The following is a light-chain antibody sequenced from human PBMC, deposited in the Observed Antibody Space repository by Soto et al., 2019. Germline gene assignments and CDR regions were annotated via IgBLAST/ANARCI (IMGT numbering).Light chain of an antibody. CDR3: FSYAGSYTVV. Sequence: QSVLTQPRSVSGSPGQSVTISCSGTSSDVGGYNYVSWYQQHPGKAPNLMIYDVSKRPSGVPDRFAGSKSGNTASLTISGLQAGDEADYYCFSYAGSYTVVFGGGTQLTVL. J-gene: IGLJ2*01. CDR2: DVS. V-gene: IGLV2-11*01. CDR1: SSDVGGYNY.